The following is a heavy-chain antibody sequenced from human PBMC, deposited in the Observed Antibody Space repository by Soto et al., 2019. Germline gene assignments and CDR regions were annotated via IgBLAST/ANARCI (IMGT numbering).Heavy chain of an antibody. Sequence: SGPTLVNPTQTLTLTCTFSGFSLSTSGVGVGWIRQPPGKALEWLALIYWDDDKRYSPSLKSRLTITKDTSKNQVVLTMTNMDPVDTATYYCAHRPMVVVVGDTPDRFDFWGQGTPVLVSS. CDR1: GFSLSTSGVG. CDR2: IYWDDDK. J-gene: IGHJ1*01. CDR3: AHRPMVVVVGDTPDRFDF. D-gene: IGHD2-15*01. V-gene: IGHV2-5*02.